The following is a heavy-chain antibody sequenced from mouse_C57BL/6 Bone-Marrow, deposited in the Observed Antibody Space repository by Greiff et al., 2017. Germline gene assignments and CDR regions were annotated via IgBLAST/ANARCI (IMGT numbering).Heavy chain of an antibody. D-gene: IGHD2-3*01. J-gene: IGHJ4*01. Sequence: QVQLQQSGPGLVAPSQCLSITCTVTGFSLTSYGVDWVRQPPGKGLEWLGVIWGGGSTTYYSPLMYRLRVSKDKSKSQVYLKMNSLQTDDTAMYYSAKGVDGYYAMDYWGKGTSVTVSS. CDR3: AKGVDGYYAMDY. V-gene: IGHV2-9*01. CDR2: IWGGGST. CDR1: GFSLTSYG.